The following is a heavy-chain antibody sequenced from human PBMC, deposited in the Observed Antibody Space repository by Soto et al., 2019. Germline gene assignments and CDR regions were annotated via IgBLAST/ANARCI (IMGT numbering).Heavy chain of an antibody. D-gene: IGHD1-26*01. CDR1: GYSFTSYW. V-gene: IGHV5-51*01. CDR3: ARHEGTTTFVGGYFYYYGMDV. CDR2: IYPGDSDT. Sequence: PGESLKISCKGSGYSFTSYWIGWVRQMPGKGLEWMGIIYPGDSDTRYSPSFQGQVTISADKSISTAYLQWSSLKASDTAMYYCARHEGTTTFVGGYFYYYGMDVWGKGTTVPVSS. J-gene: IGHJ6*04.